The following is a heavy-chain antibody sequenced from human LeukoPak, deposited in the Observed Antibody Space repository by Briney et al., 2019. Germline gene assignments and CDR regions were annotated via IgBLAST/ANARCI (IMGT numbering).Heavy chain of an antibody. CDR3: ARGPPGYSSGWYNWFDP. CDR2: IYYSGST. V-gene: IGHV4-59*01. Sequence: PSETLSLTCTVSGGSTSSYYWSWIRQPPGKGLEWIGYIYYSGSTNYNPSLKSRVTISVDTSKNQFSLKLSSVTAADTAVYYCARGPPGYSSGWYNWFDPWGQGTLVTVSS. CDR1: GGSTSSYY. D-gene: IGHD6-19*01. J-gene: IGHJ5*02.